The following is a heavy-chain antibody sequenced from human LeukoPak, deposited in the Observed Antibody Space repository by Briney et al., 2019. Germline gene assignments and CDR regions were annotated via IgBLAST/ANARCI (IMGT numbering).Heavy chain of an antibody. Sequence: PGGSLRLSCAASGFTFSTYPMTWVRQAPGKGLEWVSVVSDSGGITYYADSVKGRFTISRDNPKNTLFLQMNDLRVEDTALYYCAKYRTMTRTPPDYWGQGTLVTVSS. D-gene: IGHD4-17*01. CDR2: VSDSGGIT. CDR1: GFTFSTYP. J-gene: IGHJ4*02. CDR3: AKYRTMTRTPPDY. V-gene: IGHV3-23*01.